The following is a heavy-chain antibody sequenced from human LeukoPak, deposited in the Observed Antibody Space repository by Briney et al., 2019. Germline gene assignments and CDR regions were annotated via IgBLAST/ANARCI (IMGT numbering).Heavy chain of an antibody. Sequence: SETLSLTCTVSGGSISSYYWSWIRQPPGKGLEWIGYIYYSGSTNYNPSLKSRVTISVDTSKNQFSLKLSSVTAADTAVYYCARSHGSSGYYDYYYGMDVWGQGTTVTVSS. CDR1: GGSISSYY. D-gene: IGHD3-22*01. CDR2: IYYSGST. V-gene: IGHV4-59*01. J-gene: IGHJ6*02. CDR3: ARSHGSSGYYDYYYGMDV.